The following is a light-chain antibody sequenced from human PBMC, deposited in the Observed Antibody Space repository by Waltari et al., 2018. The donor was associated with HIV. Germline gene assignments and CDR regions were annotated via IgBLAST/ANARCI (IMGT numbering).Light chain of an antibody. Sequence: QSPDSLAVSLGERATFNCRSSRTVLSNSDNRNYLAWYQQKTGQPPNVLIYWASTRQSGVPDRFSASGSGTNFSLSISSVQAADVAVYYCQQYYTVRPTFGGGTKVEIK. V-gene: IGKV4-1*01. CDR2: WAS. CDR3: QQYYTVRPT. J-gene: IGKJ4*01. CDR1: RTVLSNSDNRNY.